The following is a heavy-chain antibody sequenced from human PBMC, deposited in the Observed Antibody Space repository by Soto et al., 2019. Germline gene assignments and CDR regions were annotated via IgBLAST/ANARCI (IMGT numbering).Heavy chain of an antibody. J-gene: IGHJ6*02. CDR2: MFPGDSDT. V-gene: IGHV5-51*01. CDR3: ARVPDSSLGTMDV. Sequence: PGESLKISCNGSGYSFTTYWIGWVRQLPGQGLEWMGAMFPGDSDTRYSPSFQGQVTMSADPSTNTAYLEWSSLKAADSAMYYCARVPDSSLGTMDVWGQGTTVTVSS. D-gene: IGHD6-19*01. CDR1: GYSFTTYW.